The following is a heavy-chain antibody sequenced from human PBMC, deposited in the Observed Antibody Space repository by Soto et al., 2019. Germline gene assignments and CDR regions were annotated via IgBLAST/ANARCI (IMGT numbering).Heavy chain of an antibody. CDR3: ARDVGGDCGEGRVLGIFDI. CDR1: GGSISSYY. Sequence: SETLSLTCTVSGGSISSYYWSWIRQPPGKGLEWIGYIYYSGSTNYNPSLKSRVTISVDTSKNQFSLKLSSVTAADTAVYYCARDVGGDCGEGRVLGIFDISGQGTMVTVSS. D-gene: IGHD2-21*02. V-gene: IGHV4-59*01. J-gene: IGHJ3*02. CDR2: IYYSGST.